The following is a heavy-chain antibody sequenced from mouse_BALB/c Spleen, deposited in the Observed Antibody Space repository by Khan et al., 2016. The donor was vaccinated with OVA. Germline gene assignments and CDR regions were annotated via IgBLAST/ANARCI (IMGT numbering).Heavy chain of an antibody. V-gene: IGHV3-8*02. D-gene: IGHD2-14*01. J-gene: IGHJ3*01. Sequence: EVQLQESGPSLVKPSQTLSLTCSVIGDSITSGYWCWIRKFPGNKLEYMGYIHHSGSTYYNPPLKSRISITRHTSKNQYSLQLTTVTTEATAAFYCARSTYRFVFAYWGQGTLVTVSA. CDR2: IHHSGST. CDR1: GDSITSGY. CDR3: ARSTYRFVFAY.